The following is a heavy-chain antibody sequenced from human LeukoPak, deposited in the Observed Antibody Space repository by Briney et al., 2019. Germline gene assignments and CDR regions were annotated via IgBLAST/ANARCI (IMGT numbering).Heavy chain of an antibody. Sequence: GGSLRLSCAASGFTFSSYSMNWVCQAPGKGLEWVSSISSSSSYIYYADSVKGRFTISRDNAKNSPYLQMNSLRAEDTAVYYCASSVVVVAATGVWGQGTLVTVSS. V-gene: IGHV3-21*01. CDR3: ASSVVVVAATGV. J-gene: IGHJ4*02. CDR1: GFTFSSYS. CDR2: ISSSSSYI. D-gene: IGHD2-15*01.